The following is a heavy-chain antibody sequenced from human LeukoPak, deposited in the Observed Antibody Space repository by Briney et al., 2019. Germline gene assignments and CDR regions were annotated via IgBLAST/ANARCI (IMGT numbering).Heavy chain of an antibody. CDR2: IFYNGDT. Sequence: SETLSLTCTVSGGSMSSYYWSWIRQPPGKGLQWIGNIFYNGDTYYNPSLKSRLTISIDTSNNHFSLRLNSVAAADTAMYFCARGWSTSWSFHFDFWGQGSLVTVSP. CDR3: ARGWSTSWSFHFDF. CDR1: GGSMSSYY. V-gene: IGHV4-59*08. D-gene: IGHD2-2*01. J-gene: IGHJ4*02.